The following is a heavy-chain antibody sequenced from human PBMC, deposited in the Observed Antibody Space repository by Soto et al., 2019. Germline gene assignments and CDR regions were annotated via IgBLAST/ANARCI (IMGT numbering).Heavy chain of an antibody. CDR1: GFTFSNYA. J-gene: IGHJ4*02. D-gene: IGHD1-26*01. CDR3: AKEFLDVRYSGRQYYFDT. V-gene: IGHV3-23*01. CDR2: IGGSGSGA. Sequence: EVQLLESGGGLVQPGGSLRLSCAASGFTFSNYAMSWVRQAPGKGLEWVSGIGGSGSGAFYADSVKDRFTISRDNSKNTLDLQMNSLKAEDTAIYYCAKEFLDVRYSGRQYYFDTWGQGTLVTISS.